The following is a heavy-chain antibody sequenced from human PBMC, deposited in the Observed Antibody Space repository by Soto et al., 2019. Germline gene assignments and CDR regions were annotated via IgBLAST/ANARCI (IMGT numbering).Heavy chain of an antibody. D-gene: IGHD3-3*01. Sequence: KASETLSLTCTVSGGSISSGGYYWSWIRQHPGKGLEWIGYIYYSGSTYYNPSLKSRVTISVDTSKNQFSLKLSSVTAADTAVYYCARDRRRGVVIISYFDYWGQGTLVTVSS. J-gene: IGHJ4*02. CDR1: GGSISSGGYY. CDR2: IYYSGST. CDR3: ARDRRRGVVIISYFDY. V-gene: IGHV4-31*03.